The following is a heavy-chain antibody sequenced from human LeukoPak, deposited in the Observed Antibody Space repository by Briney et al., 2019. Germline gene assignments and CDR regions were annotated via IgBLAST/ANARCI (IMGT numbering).Heavy chain of an antibody. D-gene: IGHD5-18*01. Sequence: AGGSLRLSCAASGFTFSSYEMNWVRQALGKGPEWVSYIHISGSPIYYADSVKGRFTISRDNAKNSLFLQMNSLRAEDTAIYYCARANGGYSYGYPDYWGQVTLVTVSS. J-gene: IGHJ4*02. CDR2: IHISGSPI. CDR3: ARANGGYSYGYPDY. CDR1: GFTFSSYE. V-gene: IGHV3-48*03.